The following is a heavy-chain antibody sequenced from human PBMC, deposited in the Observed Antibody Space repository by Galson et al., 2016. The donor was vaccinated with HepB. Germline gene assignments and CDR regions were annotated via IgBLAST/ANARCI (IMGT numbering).Heavy chain of an antibody. CDR2: IDPTDSYT. CDR3: ARHPPPSPVLYFDH. Sequence: QSGAEVKKPGESLRISCKNSGYNFTNYWITWVRQMPGKGLEWMGRIDPTDSYTNYSPSFQGHVTISTDKSISTAYLQWSSLKASDTAMYYCARHPPPSPVLYFDHWGHGTLVTVSS. D-gene: IGHD3-10*01. CDR1: GYNFTNYW. J-gene: IGHJ4*01. V-gene: IGHV5-10-1*01.